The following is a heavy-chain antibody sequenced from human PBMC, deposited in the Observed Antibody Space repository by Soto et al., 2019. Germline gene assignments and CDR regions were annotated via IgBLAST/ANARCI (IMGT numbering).Heavy chain of an antibody. CDR2: IIPIFGTA. J-gene: IGHJ6*02. D-gene: IGHD6-13*01. V-gene: IGHV1-69*01. Sequence: QVQLVQSGAEVKKPGSSVKVSCKASGGTFSSYAISWVRQAPGQGLEWMGGIIPIFGTANYAQKFQGRVTITADESTSTAYMELSCLRSEDTAVYYCARGRRVAAAGTLEYYYYGMDVWGQGTTVTVSS. CDR3: ARGRRVAAAGTLEYYYYGMDV. CDR1: GGTFSSYA.